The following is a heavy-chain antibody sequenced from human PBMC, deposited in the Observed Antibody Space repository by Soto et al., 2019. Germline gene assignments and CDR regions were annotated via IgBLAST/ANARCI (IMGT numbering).Heavy chain of an antibody. CDR1: GFIFSRFS. D-gene: IGHD1-26*01. Sequence: PGGSLRLSCAVSGFIFSRFSMNWVRQAPGKGLEWVSSIGTSGSYIYDTDFVKGRFTISRDNTKDSLYLQMNSLRAEDTAIYYCARGSAFIGLDYWGQGT. V-gene: IGHV3-21*01. J-gene: IGHJ4*02. CDR3: ARGSAFIGLDY. CDR2: IGTSGSYI.